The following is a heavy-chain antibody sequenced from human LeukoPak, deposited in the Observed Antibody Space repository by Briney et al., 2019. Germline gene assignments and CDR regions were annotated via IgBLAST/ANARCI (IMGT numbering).Heavy chain of an antibody. CDR3: ARERSAYSGNYGEYFHH. J-gene: IGHJ1*01. V-gene: IGHV3-23*01. Sequence: GGSRRLSCTASGFIFSNYVMSWVRQAPGKGLEWVSAISNTGGSTYYADSVEGQFIISRDNSNSTVYLQMNSLRAEDTAVYYCARERSAYSGNYGEYFHHWGQGTLVTVSS. D-gene: IGHD1-26*01. CDR1: GFIFSNYV. CDR2: ISNTGGST.